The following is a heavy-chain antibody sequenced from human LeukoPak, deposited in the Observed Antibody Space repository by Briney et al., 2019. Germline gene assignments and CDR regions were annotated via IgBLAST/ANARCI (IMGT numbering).Heavy chain of an antibody. D-gene: IGHD6-19*01. Sequence: GGSLRLSCAASGFTFSYYGMSWVRQAPGMGLEWVSAIGGGGHDTFYADSVRGRFTISRDNSKNTLYLQMSSLRPEDTAVYFCAKFRPLTSVAGTIFHYWGQGTLVTVSS. CDR3: AKFRPLTSVAGTIFHY. J-gene: IGHJ4*02. CDR1: GFTFSYYG. CDR2: IGGGGHDT. V-gene: IGHV3-23*01.